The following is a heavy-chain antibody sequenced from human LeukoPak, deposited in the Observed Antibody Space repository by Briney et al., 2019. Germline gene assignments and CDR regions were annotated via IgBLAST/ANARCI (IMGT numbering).Heavy chain of an antibody. J-gene: IGHJ4*02. CDR3: AKAEGGGYDYVWGAADY. D-gene: IGHD3-16*01. CDR2: ISWNTGSI. CDR1: GFTFDDYA. V-gene: IGHV3-9*01. Sequence: GGSLRLSCAASGFTFDDYAMHWVRQAPGKGLEWVSGISWNTGSIGYADSVKGRFTISRDNAKNSLYLQMNSLRAEDTALYYCAKAEGGGYDYVWGAADYWGQGTLVTVSS.